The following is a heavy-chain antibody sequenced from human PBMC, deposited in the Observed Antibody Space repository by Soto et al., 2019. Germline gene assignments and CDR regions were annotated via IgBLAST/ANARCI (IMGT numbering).Heavy chain of an antibody. CDR2: INHSGST. CDR1: GGSFSGYY. J-gene: IGHJ4*02. Sequence: SETLSLTCAVYGGSFSGYYWSWIRQPPGKGLEWIGEINHSGSTNYNPSLKSRVTISVDTSKNQFSLKLSSVTAADTAVYYCAREPEGEPPETGSDYWGQGTLVTVSS. D-gene: IGHD2-21*01. CDR3: AREPEGEPPETGSDY. V-gene: IGHV4-34*01.